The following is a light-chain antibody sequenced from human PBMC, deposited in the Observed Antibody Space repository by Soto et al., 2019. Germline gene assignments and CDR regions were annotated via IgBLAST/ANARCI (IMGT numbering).Light chain of an antibody. CDR1: QSISSW. Sequence: DFQLTQSPGPRTASVGNRVTITCRASQSISSWLAWYQQKPGKAPKLLIYAASTLQSGVPSRFSGSGSGTDFTLTISSLQPEDVATYYCQKYNSAPRTFGQGTKVDI. CDR2: AAS. V-gene: IGKV1-27*01. CDR3: QKYNSAPRT. J-gene: IGKJ1*01.